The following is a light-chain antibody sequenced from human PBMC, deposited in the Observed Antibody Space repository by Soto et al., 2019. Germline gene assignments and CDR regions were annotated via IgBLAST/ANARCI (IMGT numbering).Light chain of an antibody. CDR1: SSDVGGYNY. Sequence: QSALTQPRSVSGSPGQSVTISCTGTSSDVGGYNYVSWYQQHPGKAPKLMIYDVSKRPSGVPDPFSGSKSGNTASLTISGLQAEDEADYYCCSYAGSSYVFGTGTKLTVL. CDR3: CSYAGSSYV. CDR2: DVS. V-gene: IGLV2-11*01. J-gene: IGLJ1*01.